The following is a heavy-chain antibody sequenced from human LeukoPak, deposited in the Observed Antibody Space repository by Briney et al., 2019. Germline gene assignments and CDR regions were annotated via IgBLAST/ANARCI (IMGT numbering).Heavy chain of an antibody. CDR2: IYYSGGT. V-gene: IGHV4-59*08. CDR1: GGSISSYY. Sequence: SETLSLTCTVSGGSISSYYWNWIRQPPGKGLEWIGYIYYSGGTNYNPSLKSRVTISVDTSKNQFSLKLSSVTAADTAVYYCASLRTGDFDYWGQGALVTVSS. D-gene: IGHD3-10*01. CDR3: ASLRTGDFDY. J-gene: IGHJ4*02.